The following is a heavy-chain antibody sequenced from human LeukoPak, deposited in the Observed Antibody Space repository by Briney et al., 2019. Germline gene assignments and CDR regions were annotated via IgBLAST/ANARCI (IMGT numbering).Heavy chain of an antibody. D-gene: IGHD5-24*01. CDR3: AREYATRRGGYDAFDI. J-gene: IGHJ3*02. CDR1: GYSISSGYY. V-gene: IGHV4-38-2*02. CDR2: IYHSGST. Sequence: SETLSLTCTVSGYSISSGYYWGWIRQPPGKGLEWIGSIYHSGSTYYNPSLKSRVTISVDTSKNQFSLKLSSVTAADTAVYYCAREYATRRGGYDAFDIWGQGTMVTVSS.